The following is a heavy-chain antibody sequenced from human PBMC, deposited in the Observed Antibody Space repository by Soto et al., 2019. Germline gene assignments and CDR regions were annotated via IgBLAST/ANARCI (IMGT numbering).Heavy chain of an antibody. V-gene: IGHV3-23*01. CDR3: AKGGEGYCSGTSCLYHMDA. CDR1: GFTFSSYA. Sequence: EVQLLESGGGLVQPGGSRRLSCAASGFTFSSYAMSWVRQAPGKGLEWVSTISDSGSTYYADSVKGRFTISRDISKNTXXXXXXXLXXXXXAVYYCAKGGEGYCSGTSCLYHMDAWGKGTTVTVSS. J-gene: IGHJ6*03. CDR2: ISDSGST. D-gene: IGHD2-15*01.